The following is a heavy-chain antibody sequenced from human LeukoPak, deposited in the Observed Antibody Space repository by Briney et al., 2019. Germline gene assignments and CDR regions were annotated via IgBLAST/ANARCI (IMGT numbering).Heavy chain of an antibody. D-gene: IGHD6-19*01. Sequence: GGSLRLPCAASGFTFSSYWMSWVRQAPGKGLEWVANIKQDGSEKYYVDSVKGRFAISRDNAKNLLYLQMNSLRAEDTAVYYCARDLRGWYTEDDYWGQGTLVTVSS. CDR3: ARDLRGWYTEDDY. CDR2: IKQDGSEK. V-gene: IGHV3-7*05. CDR1: GFTFSSYW. J-gene: IGHJ4*02.